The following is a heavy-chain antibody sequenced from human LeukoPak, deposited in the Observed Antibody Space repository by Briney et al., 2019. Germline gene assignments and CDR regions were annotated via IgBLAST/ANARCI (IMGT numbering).Heavy chain of an antibody. CDR2: IYYSGST. J-gene: IGHJ5*02. Sequence: SETLSLTXTVSGGSISSSSYYWGWIRQPPGKGLEWIGSIYYSGSTYYNPSLKSRVTISVDTSKNQFSLKLSSVTAADTAVYYCARHFPQSSGYRFHLTGGGFDPWGQGTLVTVSS. D-gene: IGHD3-22*01. CDR1: GGSISSSSYY. CDR3: ARHFPQSSGYRFHLTGGGFDP. V-gene: IGHV4-39*01.